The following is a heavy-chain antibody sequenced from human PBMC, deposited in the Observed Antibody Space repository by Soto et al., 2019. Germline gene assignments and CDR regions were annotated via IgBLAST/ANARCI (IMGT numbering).Heavy chain of an antibody. V-gene: IGHV1-18*01. CDR3: ARGSIVLMVYAINNWFDP. Sequence: ASVKVSCKASGYTFTSYGISWVRQAPGQGLEWMGWISAYNGNTNYAQKLQGRVTMTTDTSTSTAYMELRSLRSDDTAVYYCARGSIVLMVYAINNWFDPWGQGTLVTVSS. CDR2: ISAYNGNT. J-gene: IGHJ5*02. D-gene: IGHD2-8*01. CDR1: GYTFTSYG.